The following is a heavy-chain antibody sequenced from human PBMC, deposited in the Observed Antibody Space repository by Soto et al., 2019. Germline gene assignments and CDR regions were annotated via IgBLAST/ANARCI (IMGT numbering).Heavy chain of an antibody. CDR1: GYTLTELS. V-gene: IGHV1-24*01. D-gene: IGHD6-19*01. Sequence: ASVKVSCKVSGYTLTELSMHWVRQAPGKGLEWMGGFDPEDGETIYAQKFQGRVTMTEDTSTDTAYMELSSLRAEDTAVYYCASAKLAVVGDYYYYYGMDVWGQGTTVTVSS. CDR2: FDPEDGET. CDR3: ASAKLAVVGDYYYYYGMDV. J-gene: IGHJ6*02.